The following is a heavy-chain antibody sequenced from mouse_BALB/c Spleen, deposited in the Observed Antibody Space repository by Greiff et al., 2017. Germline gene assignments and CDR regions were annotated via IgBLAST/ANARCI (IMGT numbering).Heavy chain of an antibody. CDR2: INPSSGYT. D-gene: IGHD2-4*01. Sequence: VQLQQSGAELARPGASVKMSCKASGYTFTSYTMHWVKQRPGQGLEWIGYINPSSGYTNYNQKFKDKVTLTADKSSSTAYMQLSSLTSEDSAVYYCATTMITRWFAYWGQGTLVTVSA. J-gene: IGHJ3*01. CDR3: ATTMITRWFAY. V-gene: IGHV1-4*01. CDR1: GYTFTSYT.